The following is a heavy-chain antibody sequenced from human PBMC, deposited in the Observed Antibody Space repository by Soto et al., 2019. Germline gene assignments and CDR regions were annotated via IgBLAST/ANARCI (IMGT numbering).Heavy chain of an antibody. CDR1: GLTFTTYN. Sequence: EVQLVESGGGLVQPGGSLRLSCTVSGLTFTTYNFNWVRQAPGKGLEWISFINPGSTTRHYADSVKGRFTISRDNAKNSMYLQMNSLTDADAAVYYCVSAWKGNMYGYFYRGQGTRVTVS. D-gene: IGHD3-22*01. CDR2: INPGSTTR. CDR3: VSAWKGNMYGYFY. J-gene: IGHJ4*02. V-gene: IGHV3-48*02.